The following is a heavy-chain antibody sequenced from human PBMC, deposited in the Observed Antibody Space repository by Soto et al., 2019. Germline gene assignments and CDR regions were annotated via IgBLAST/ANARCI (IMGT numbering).Heavy chain of an antibody. Sequence: QITLKESGPTLVKPTQTLTLTCTFSVFSLTTRGVGVGWIRQPPGKALECLALIYWDDDKRYSPSLQSRLSITKDTSKNHVVLTMTNVDPVDTATYYCAHIPNYYQYDWFDPWGQGTLVSVSS. CDR2: IYWDDDK. J-gene: IGHJ5*02. CDR3: AHIPNYYQYDWFDP. D-gene: IGHD3-16*01. CDR1: VFSLTTRGVG. V-gene: IGHV2-5*02.